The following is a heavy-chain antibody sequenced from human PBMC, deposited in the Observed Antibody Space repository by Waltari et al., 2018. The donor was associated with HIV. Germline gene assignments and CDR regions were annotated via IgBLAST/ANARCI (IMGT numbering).Heavy chain of an antibody. Sequence: CKASGYTFINYAMNWVRQAPGQGLEWMGWINTNTGNPTYAQGFTGRFVFSLDTSVSTAYLQISSLKTEDTAVYYCARAREWELLYPIDYWGQGTLVTVS. V-gene: IGHV7-4-1*02. J-gene: IGHJ4*02. CDR3: ARAREWELLYPIDY. D-gene: IGHD1-26*01. CDR1: GYTFINYA. CDR2: INTNTGNP.